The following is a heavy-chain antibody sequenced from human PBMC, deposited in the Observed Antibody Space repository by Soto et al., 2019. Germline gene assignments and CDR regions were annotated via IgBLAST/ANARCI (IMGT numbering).Heavy chain of an antibody. D-gene: IGHD4-17*01. Sequence: QVQLVQSGAEVKKPGSSVKVSCKASGGTFSSYAISWVRQAPGQGLEWMGGIIPIFGTANYAQKFQGRVTITEDESTSTAYMELSSLRSEDTAVYYCARERVDYGGNSGPTPGYDWGQGTLVTVSS. V-gene: IGHV1-69*01. CDR2: IIPIFGTA. CDR3: ARERVDYGGNSGPTPGYD. CDR1: GGTFSSYA. J-gene: IGHJ4*02.